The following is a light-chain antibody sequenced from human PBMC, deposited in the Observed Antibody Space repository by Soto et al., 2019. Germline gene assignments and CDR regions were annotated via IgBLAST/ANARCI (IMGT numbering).Light chain of an antibody. CDR1: QSISSW. V-gene: IGKV1-5*01. J-gene: IGKJ1*01. CDR3: QQDKSLWT. CDR2: DAS. Sequence: DIQMTQSPSTLSASVGDRVTITCRASQSISSWLAWYQQKPGKAPKLLIYDASSLESGVPSRFSGSGSGTEFTLTISSLQPDDFATYYCQQDKSLWTFGQGTKVEIK.